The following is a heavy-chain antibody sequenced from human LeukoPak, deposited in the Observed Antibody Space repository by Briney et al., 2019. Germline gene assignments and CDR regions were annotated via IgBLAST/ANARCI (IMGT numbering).Heavy chain of an antibody. J-gene: IGHJ4*02. Sequence: GGSLRLSCAASGCTFSSYAMSWVRQAPGKGLEGVSAISGSGGSTYYADSVKGRFTISRDNSKNTLYLQMNSLRAEDTAVYYCANKGSSTMVRPYYFDYWGQGTLVTVSS. V-gene: IGHV3-23*01. CDR1: GCTFSSYA. D-gene: IGHD3-10*01. CDR2: ISGSGGST. CDR3: ANKGSSTMVRPYYFDY.